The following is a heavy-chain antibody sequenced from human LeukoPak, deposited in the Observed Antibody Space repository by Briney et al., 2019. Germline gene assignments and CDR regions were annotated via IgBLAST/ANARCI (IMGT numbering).Heavy chain of an antibody. CDR3: ARHRKRQQRGGAFDI. Sequence: SETLSLTCAVYGGSFSGYYWSWIRQPPGKGLEWIGEINHSGSTNYNPSLKSRVTISVDTSKNQFSLKLSSVTAADTAVYYCARHRKRQQRGGAFDIWGQGTMVTVSS. D-gene: IGHD6-13*01. CDR1: GGSFSGYY. V-gene: IGHV4-34*01. J-gene: IGHJ3*02. CDR2: INHSGST.